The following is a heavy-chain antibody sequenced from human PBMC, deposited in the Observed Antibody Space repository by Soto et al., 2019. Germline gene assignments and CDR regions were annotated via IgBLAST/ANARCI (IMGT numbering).Heavy chain of an antibody. Sequence: GGSLRLSCAASGFTFSSYWMSWVRQAPGKGLEWVANISEAGGEKYYADSVKGRFTISRDNSKNTLFVQMNSLRAEDTAVYYCAKWMGASYTAPNSGMDVWGQGTTVTVSS. CDR1: GFTFSSYW. D-gene: IGHD1-26*01. V-gene: IGHV3-7*03. CDR3: AKWMGASYTAPNSGMDV. CDR2: ISEAGGEK. J-gene: IGHJ6*02.